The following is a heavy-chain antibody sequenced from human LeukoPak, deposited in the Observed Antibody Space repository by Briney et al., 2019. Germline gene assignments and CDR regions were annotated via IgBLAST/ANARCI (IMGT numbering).Heavy chain of an antibody. Sequence: SETLSLTCAVYGGSFSGYYWSWIRQPPGKGLEWIGEINHSGSTNYNPSLKSRVTISVDTSKNQFSLKLSSVTAADTAVYYCARDPYWRYMDVWGKGTTVTVSS. J-gene: IGHJ6*03. CDR2: INHSGST. V-gene: IGHV4-34*01. D-gene: IGHD2-15*01. CDR1: GGSFSGYY. CDR3: ARDPYWRYMDV.